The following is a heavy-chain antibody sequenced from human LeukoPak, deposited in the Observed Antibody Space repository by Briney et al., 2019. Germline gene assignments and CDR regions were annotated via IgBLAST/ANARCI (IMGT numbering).Heavy chain of an antibody. CDR3: AKDAQQLVRGDFDS. CDR2: ISGGSGST. D-gene: IGHD6-6*01. Sequence: GGSLRLSCAASGFTLSRYAMSWVRQAPAKGLEWVSAISGGSGSTYYADAVKGRFSMSRDNSKNTLYLQVNTLRAEDTAVYYCAKDAQQLVRGDFDSWGQGTLVTVSS. J-gene: IGHJ4*02. V-gene: IGHV3-23*01. CDR1: GFTLSRYA.